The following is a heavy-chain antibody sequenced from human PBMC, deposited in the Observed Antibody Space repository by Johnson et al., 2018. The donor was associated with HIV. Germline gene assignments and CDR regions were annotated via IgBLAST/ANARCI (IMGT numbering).Heavy chain of an antibody. V-gene: IGHV3-30*04. CDR3: AKESETYGGNIGFQHAFDI. J-gene: IGHJ3*02. CDR1: GFTFSSYA. CDR2: ISYDGSNK. Sequence: VQLVESGGGVVQPGMFVRLSCAASGFTFSSYAMHWVRQAPGKGLEWVAVISYDGSNKYYADSVKGRFTVSRDNSKNTLYLQMNSLRADDTAVYYCAKESETYGGNIGFQHAFDIWGQGTMVTVSS. D-gene: IGHD4-23*01.